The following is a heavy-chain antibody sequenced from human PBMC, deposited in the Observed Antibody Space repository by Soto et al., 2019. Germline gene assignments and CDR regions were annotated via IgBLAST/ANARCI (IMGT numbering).Heavy chain of an antibody. CDR1: GYTFTNYA. Sequence: ASVKVSCKASGYTFTNYAVHWVRQAPGQRLEWMGWINAGNGNTKYSRKFQGRVTITRDTSASTAYMELSSLRSEDTAVYYCVRDGAVAGNINFDFWGQGTPVTVSS. V-gene: IGHV1-3*01. CDR3: VRDGAVAGNINFDF. CDR2: INAGNGNT. J-gene: IGHJ4*02. D-gene: IGHD6-19*01.